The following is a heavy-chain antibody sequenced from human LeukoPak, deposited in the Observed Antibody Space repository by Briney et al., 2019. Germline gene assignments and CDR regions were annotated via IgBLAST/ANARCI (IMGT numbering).Heavy chain of an antibody. CDR2: ISYDGSNK. D-gene: IGHD4-17*01. Sequence: GGSLRLSCAASGFTFSSYGMHWVRQAPGKGLEWVAVISYDGSNKYYADSVKGRFTISRDNSKNTLYLQMNSLRAEDTAVYYCAKREADYGDYVYFQHWGQGTLVTVSS. CDR3: AKREADYGDYVYFQH. J-gene: IGHJ1*01. CDR1: GFTFSSYG. V-gene: IGHV3-30*18.